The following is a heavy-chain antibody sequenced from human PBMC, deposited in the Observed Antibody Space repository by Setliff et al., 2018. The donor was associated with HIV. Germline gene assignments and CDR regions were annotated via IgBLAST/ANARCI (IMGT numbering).Heavy chain of an antibody. Sequence: EASVKVSCKASGYTFTSYGISWVRQAPGQGLEWMGWISAYNGNTNYAQKLQGRVTMTTDTSTSTAYMEVRSLSSDDTAVYYCARARLQGIVTAVGPRDNCLDPWGQGTRVTVSS. D-gene: IGHD3-9*01. CDR3: ARARLQGIVTAVGPRDNCLDP. J-gene: IGHJ5*02. V-gene: IGHV1-18*01. CDR1: GYTFTSYG. CDR2: ISAYNGNT.